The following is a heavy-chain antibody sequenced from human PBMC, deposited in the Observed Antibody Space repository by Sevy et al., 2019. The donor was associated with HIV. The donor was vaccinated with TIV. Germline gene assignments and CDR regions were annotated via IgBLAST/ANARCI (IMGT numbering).Heavy chain of an antibody. J-gene: IGHJ4*02. CDR3: TRSHYDFWSGYQDY. CDR1: GFTFSGSA. V-gene: IGHV3-73*01. CDR2: IRSKANSYAT. Sequence: GSLRLSCAVSGFTFSGSAMHWVRQASGKGLEWVGRIRSKANSYATAYAASGKGRYTISRDDSKNTAYLQMNSLKTEDTAVYYCTRSHYDFWSGYQDYWGQGTLVTVSS. D-gene: IGHD3-3*01.